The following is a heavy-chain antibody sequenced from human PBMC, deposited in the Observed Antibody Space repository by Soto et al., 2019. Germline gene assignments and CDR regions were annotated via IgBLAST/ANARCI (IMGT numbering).Heavy chain of an antibody. J-gene: IGHJ2*01. Sequence: QVQLQESGPGLVKPSETLSLTCTVSGGSISSYYWSWIRQPPGKGLEWIGYIYYSGSTNYNPSLKSRVTISVDTSKNHLSLKLGSVTAADTAVYYCARFNWYFDLWGRGTLVTVSS. V-gene: IGHV4-59*08. CDR1: GGSISSYY. CDR3: ARFNWYFDL. CDR2: IYYSGST.